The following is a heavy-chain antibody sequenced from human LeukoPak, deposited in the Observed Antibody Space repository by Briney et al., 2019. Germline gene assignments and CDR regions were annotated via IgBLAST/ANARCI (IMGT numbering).Heavy chain of an antibody. Sequence: SETLSLACTVSGGSISSSSYYWGWIRQPPGKGLEWIGSIYYSGSTYYNPSLKSRVTISVDTSKNQFSLKLSSVTAADTAVYYCARQPITYYYDSSGYPDYWGQGTLVTVSS. V-gene: IGHV4-39*01. J-gene: IGHJ4*02. CDR3: ARQPITYYYDSSGYPDY. CDR1: GGSISSSSYY. D-gene: IGHD3-22*01. CDR2: IYYSGST.